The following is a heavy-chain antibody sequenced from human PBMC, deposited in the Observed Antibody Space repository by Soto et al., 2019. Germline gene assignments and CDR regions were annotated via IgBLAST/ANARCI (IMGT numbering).Heavy chain of an antibody. Sequence: GGSLRLSCAASGFSFSASAMNWVGQGPGKGLEWVSVISNNGQSTYYADSVKGRFTISRDNSKNTLYLQMKSLRAEDTATYYCAKGGPTFLNWFGPWGQGTLVTVSS. CDR2: ISNNGQST. CDR3: AKGGPTFLNWFGP. CDR1: GFSFSASA. V-gene: IGHV3-23*01. J-gene: IGHJ5*02. D-gene: IGHD5-12*01.